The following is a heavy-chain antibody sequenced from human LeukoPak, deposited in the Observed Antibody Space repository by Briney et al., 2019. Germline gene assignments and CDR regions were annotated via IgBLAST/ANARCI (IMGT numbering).Heavy chain of an antibody. J-gene: IGHJ6*02. CDR2: IYYSGST. V-gene: IGHV4-59*01. D-gene: IGHD4-17*01. Sequence: SETLSLTCTVSGGSISSYYWSWIRQPPGKGLEWIGYIYYSGSTNYNPSLKSRVTISVDTSKNQFSLKLSSVTAADTAVYYCARNRPADYGTFYYYYYGMDVWGQGTTVTVSS. CDR3: ARNRPADYGTFYYYYYGMDV. CDR1: GGSISSYY.